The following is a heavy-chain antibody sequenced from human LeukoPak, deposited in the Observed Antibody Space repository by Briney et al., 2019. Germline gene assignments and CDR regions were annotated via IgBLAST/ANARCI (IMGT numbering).Heavy chain of an antibody. J-gene: IGHJ3*02. CDR2: IGTAGDT. V-gene: IGHV3-13*04. Sequence: GGSQRLSCAASGFTFRTYDMHWVRQATGKGLEWVSAIGTAGDTYYPGSVKGRFTISRENAKNSLYLQMNSLRAGDTAVYYCARQEPSSGYWGDAFDIWGQGTMVTVSS. CDR1: GFTFRTYD. D-gene: IGHD3-22*01. CDR3: ARQEPSSGYWGDAFDI.